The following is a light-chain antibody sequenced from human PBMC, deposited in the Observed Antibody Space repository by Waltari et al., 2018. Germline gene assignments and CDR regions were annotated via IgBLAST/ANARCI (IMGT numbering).Light chain of an antibody. J-gene: IGKJ4*01. CDR3: QQYNSYSLLT. V-gene: IGKV1-5*03. CDR2: KAS. CDR1: QSISNW. Sequence: IQMTQSPSTLSASVGDRVTITCRASQSISNWLAWYQQKPGKAPKLLIDKASTLESGGPSRFSGSGSGTEFTLTISSLQPDDFATYYCQQYNSYSLLTFGGGTKVEIK.